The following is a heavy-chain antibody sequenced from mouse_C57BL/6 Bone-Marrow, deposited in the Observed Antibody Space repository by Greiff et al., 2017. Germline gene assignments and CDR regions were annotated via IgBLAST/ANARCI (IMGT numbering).Heavy chain of an antibody. J-gene: IGHJ4*01. CDR2: INPSGGYT. CDR1: GYTFTSYW. D-gene: IGHD2-3*01. CDR3: ARPPDGYYEGYALDY. V-gene: IGHV1-7*01. Sequence: QVQLQQSGAELAKPGTSVKLSCKASGYTFTSYWMHWVKQRPGPGLEWIGYINPSGGYTNYNQKFKGKATLTADKSSSTAYLQLSSLTYEDSTFYYCARPPDGYYEGYALDYWGQGTTVTVSS.